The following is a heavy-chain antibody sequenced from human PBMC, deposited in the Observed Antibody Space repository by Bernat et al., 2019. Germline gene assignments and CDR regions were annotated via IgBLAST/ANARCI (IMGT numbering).Heavy chain of an antibody. Sequence: VQLVESGGGLVQPGGSLKLSCAASGFTVSGSAMHWVRQASGRGLEWVGRIRNKTNNYATAYGASVKGRFTISRDDSKNTAYLQMNSLKTEDTAVYYCITTKYYYMDVWGKGTTVTVSS. J-gene: IGHJ6*03. CDR1: GFTVSGSA. V-gene: IGHV3-73*02. CDR2: IRNKTNNYAT. CDR3: ITTKYYYMDV. D-gene: IGHD1-26*01.